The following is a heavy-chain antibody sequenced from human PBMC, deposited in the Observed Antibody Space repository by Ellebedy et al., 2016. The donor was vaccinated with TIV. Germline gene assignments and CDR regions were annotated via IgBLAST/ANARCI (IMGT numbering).Heavy chain of an antibody. CDR2: VHYTGST. CDR1: GGSISSYY. D-gene: IGHD3-16*01. Sequence: MPSETLSLTCTVSGGSISSYYWSWIRPPPGKGLAWIGYVHYTGSTNYNPSLRSRVTISVDTSTNQFSLKLTSVTAADTAVYYCATYPLRRYLDYWGQGTLVAVSS. CDR3: ATYPLRRYLDY. V-gene: IGHV4-59*01. J-gene: IGHJ4*02.